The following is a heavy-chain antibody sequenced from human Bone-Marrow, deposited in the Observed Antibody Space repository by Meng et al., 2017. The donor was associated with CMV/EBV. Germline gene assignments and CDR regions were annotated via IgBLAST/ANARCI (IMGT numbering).Heavy chain of an antibody. Sequence: SETLSLTCSLFGASMSGSNWWSWVRQPPGKGLEWIGEVYHTGRTNYNPSLKSRVTISVDKSKKQRSLKLTSLTAADTAVYFCARDVLTQGRFFDFWSGFDSWGQGILVTVSS. V-gene: IGHV4-4*02. CDR3: ARDVLTQGRFFDFWSGFDS. CDR1: GASMSGSNW. D-gene: IGHD3-3*01. J-gene: IGHJ4*02. CDR2: VYHTGRT.